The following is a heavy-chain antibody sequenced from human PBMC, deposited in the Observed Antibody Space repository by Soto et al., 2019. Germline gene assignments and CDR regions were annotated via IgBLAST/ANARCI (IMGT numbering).Heavy chain of an antibody. J-gene: IGHJ4*02. CDR3: ASHDSRGLGPGALGY. CDR2: ISAYNGNT. CDR1: VYTFASSV. D-gene: IGHD3-22*01. V-gene: IGHV1-18*04. Sequence: ASVKVSCNASVYTFASSVIIWVRHPPGQGLEWMGSISAYNGNTNYAQKLQGRVTITTDTSTSRAYMELRSLRSDATAVYYCASHDSRGLGPGALGYWGQGTLVTVSS.